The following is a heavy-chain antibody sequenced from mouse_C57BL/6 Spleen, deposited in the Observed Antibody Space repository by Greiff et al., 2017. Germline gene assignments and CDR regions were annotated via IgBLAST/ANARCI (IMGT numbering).Heavy chain of an antibody. CDR1: GFTFSSYG. Sequence: EVQGVESGGDLVKPGGSLKLSCAASGFTFSSYGMSWVRQTPDKRLEWVATISSGGSYTYYPDSVKGRFTIARDNAKNTLYLQKSSLKSEDTAMYYCARHGTTVVAGYYFDYWGQGTTLTVSS. D-gene: IGHD1-1*01. J-gene: IGHJ2*01. CDR2: ISSGGSYT. V-gene: IGHV5-6*01. CDR3: ARHGTTVVAGYYFDY.